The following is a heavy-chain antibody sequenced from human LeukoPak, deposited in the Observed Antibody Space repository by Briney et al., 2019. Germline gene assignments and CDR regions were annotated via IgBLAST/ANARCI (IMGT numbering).Heavy chain of an antibody. Sequence: SETLSLTCTVSGGSISSSSYYWGWIRQPPGKGLEWIGTIYYSGNTYYNPSLKSRVTISIDTSKNQFSLKLTSVTAADTAVYYCARRRYSSPRDIWGQGTMVTVSS. J-gene: IGHJ3*02. CDR3: ARRRYSSPRDI. V-gene: IGHV4-39*01. D-gene: IGHD6-19*01. CDR1: GGSISSSSYY. CDR2: IYYSGNT.